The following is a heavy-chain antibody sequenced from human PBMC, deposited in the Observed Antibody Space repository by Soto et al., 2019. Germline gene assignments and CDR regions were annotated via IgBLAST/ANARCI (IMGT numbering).Heavy chain of an antibody. V-gene: IGHV3-7*01. Sequence: EVQLVESGGGLVQPGGSLRLSCAASGFTFSSYWMSWVRQAPGKGLEWVANIKQDGSEKYYVDSVKGRCTISRDNAKNSLYLQMNSLRAEDTAVYYCARNGDSSGWPEYYFDYWGQGTLVTVSS. CDR2: IKQDGSEK. CDR1: GFTFSSYW. J-gene: IGHJ4*02. CDR3: ARNGDSSGWPEYYFDY. D-gene: IGHD6-19*01.